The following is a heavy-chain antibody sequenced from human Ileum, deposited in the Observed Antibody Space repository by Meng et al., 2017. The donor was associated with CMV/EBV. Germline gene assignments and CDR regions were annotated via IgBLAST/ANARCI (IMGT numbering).Heavy chain of an antibody. CDR1: NGSFNIYY. V-gene: IGHV4-4*08. CDR2: ISSSGDT. CDR3: ARAHVIPNGNYMFDY. D-gene: IGHD1-7*01. J-gene: IGHJ4*02. Sequence: QVHLQESGPGLVKTSETLSITCIVSNGSFNIYYWSWLRQSPGKGLEFIAYISSSGDTNYNPPLRSRVAISIDTAREHFSLRLTSVTAADTAVYYCARAHVIPNGNYMFDYWGQGALVTVSS.